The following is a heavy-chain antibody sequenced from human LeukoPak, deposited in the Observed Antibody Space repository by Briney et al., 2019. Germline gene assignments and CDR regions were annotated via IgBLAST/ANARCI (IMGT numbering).Heavy chain of an antibody. Sequence: GGSLRLSCAASGFTFDDYALHWVRQSPEKGLEWLSLITWDGVQAYYADSVKGRFTISRDNSKNFVYLQMNSLRREDTGLYYCTKSRALGSYAPVDYWGRGTLVTVSS. CDR2: ITWDGVQA. J-gene: IGHJ4*02. D-gene: IGHD1-26*01. CDR3: TKSRALGSYAPVDY. V-gene: IGHV3-43D*04. CDR1: GFTFDDYA.